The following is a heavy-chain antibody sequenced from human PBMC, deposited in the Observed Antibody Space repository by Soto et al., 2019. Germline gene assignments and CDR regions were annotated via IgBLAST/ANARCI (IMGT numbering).Heavy chain of an antibody. V-gene: IGHV1-18*01. J-gene: IGHJ4*02. CDR2: ISADNGNT. CDR1: GYTFTTSS. CDR3: ARDRNSSTY. D-gene: IGHD6-13*01. Sequence: ASVKVSCKASGYTFTTSSITWVRQAPGQGLEWMGWISADNGNTNYAQKLQDRVTMTTDTSTSTAYMELRSLRSDDTAVYYCARDRNSSTYWGQGTLVTVSS.